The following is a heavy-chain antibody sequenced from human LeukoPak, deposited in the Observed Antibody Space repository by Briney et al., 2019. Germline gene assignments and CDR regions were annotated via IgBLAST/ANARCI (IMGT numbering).Heavy chain of an antibody. D-gene: IGHD6-19*01. V-gene: IGHV3-30*02. J-gene: IGHJ4*02. Sequence: GGSLRLSCESSGFTFSSNGMHWVGQAPGKRLEWVAFIRYDGSEKYYADSVKGRFTISRDNSKNTLYLQMNSLRVEDTAVYYCAKEISRIAVAQRGYWGQGTLVTVSS. CDR1: GFTFSSNG. CDR2: IRYDGSEK. CDR3: AKEISRIAVAQRGY.